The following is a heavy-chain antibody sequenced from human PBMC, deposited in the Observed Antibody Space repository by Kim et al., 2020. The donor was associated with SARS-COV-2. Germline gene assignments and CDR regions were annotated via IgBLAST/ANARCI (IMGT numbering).Heavy chain of an antibody. CDR3: ASQYDFWSGSDY. CDR1: GFTFSSYS. Sequence: GGSLRLSCAASGFTFSSYSMNWVRQAPGKGLEWVSSISSSSSYIYYADSVKGRFTISRDNAKNSLYLQMNSLRAEDTAVYYCASQYDFWSGSDYWGQGTLVTVSS. J-gene: IGHJ4*02. D-gene: IGHD3-3*01. V-gene: IGHV3-21*01. CDR2: ISSSSSYI.